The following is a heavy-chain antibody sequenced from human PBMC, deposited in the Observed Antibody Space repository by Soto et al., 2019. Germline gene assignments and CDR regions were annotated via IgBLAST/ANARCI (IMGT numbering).Heavy chain of an antibody. D-gene: IGHD1-26*01. CDR1: GGSISSYY. Sequence: SETLSLTCTVSGGSISSYYWSWIRQPPGKGLEWIGYIYYSGSTNYNPSLKSRVTISVDTSKNQFSLKLSSVTAADTAVYYCARRNGAPFDPWGQGTLVTVS. CDR3: ARRNGAPFDP. J-gene: IGHJ5*02. CDR2: IYYSGST. V-gene: IGHV4-59*08.